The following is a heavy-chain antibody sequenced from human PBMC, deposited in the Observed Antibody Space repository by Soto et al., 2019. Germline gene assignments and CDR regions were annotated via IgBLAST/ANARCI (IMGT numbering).Heavy chain of an antibody. CDR2: IYCSGST. CDR1: GGSISSGGYY. V-gene: IGHV4-31*03. CDR3: ARLGEVITELDY. J-gene: IGHJ4*02. D-gene: IGHD3-10*01. Sequence: SETLSLTCTVSGGSISSGGYYWSWIRQHPGKGLEWIGYIYCSGSTYYNPSLKSRVTISVDTSKNQFSLKLSSVTAADTAVYYCARLGEVITELDYWGQGTLVTVSS.